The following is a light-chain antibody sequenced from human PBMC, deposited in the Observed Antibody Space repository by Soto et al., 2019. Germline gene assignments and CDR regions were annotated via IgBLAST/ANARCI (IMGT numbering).Light chain of an antibody. CDR1: QDIRSS. J-gene: IGKJ5*01. CDR3: QQYGNSPST. Sequence: EIVMTRSPPTLSVSPGERVPLSSRAIQDIRSSLAWYQQKPGQAPRLLIYGASIRATGVPATFSGSGSGTDFTLTISRLEPEDFAVYYCQQYGNSPSTFGQGTRLEIK. CDR2: GAS. V-gene: IGKV3-15*01.